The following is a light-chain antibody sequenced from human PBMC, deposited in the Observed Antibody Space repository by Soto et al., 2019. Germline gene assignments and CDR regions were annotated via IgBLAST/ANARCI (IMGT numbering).Light chain of an antibody. CDR2: GAS. CDR1: QSVSVNY. Sequence: EIVLTQSPGTLSLSPRERATLSCRASQSVSVNYLAWYQHKHGQAPRLLIYGASSRAPGIPDRFSGSVSGTDFTLTNSILEPNNLALYYFQQYAASPRTFGQVTQAEVK. V-gene: IGKV3-20*01. J-gene: IGKJ1*01. CDR3: QQYAASPRT.